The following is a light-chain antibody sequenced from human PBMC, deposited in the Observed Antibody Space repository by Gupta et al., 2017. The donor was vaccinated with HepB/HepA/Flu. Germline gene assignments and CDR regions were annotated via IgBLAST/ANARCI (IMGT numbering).Light chain of an antibody. V-gene: IGKV3-15*01. J-gene: IGKJ4*01. CDR3: QQYSNWPFT. CDR1: QSVSSN. CDR2: AAS. Sequence: EIAITQSPASLSVSPGERATLSCRASQSVSSNLAWYQQKPGQAPRLLMYAASTRATGIPARFSGSGSGTEFTLTISSLQSEDFAIYYCQQYSNWPFTFGGGTKLEIK.